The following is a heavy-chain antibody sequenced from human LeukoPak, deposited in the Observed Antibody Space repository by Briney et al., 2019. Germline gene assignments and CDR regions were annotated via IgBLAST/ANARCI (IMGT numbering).Heavy chain of an antibody. CDR2: INTNTGNP. CDR3: ARGWELWFGELLYGDFDY. D-gene: IGHD3-10*01. V-gene: IGHV7-4-1*02. J-gene: IGHJ4*02. CDR1: GYTFTSYA. Sequence: GASVKVSCKASGYTFTSYAMNWVRQAPGQGLEWMGWINTNTGNPTYAQGFTGRFVFSLDTSVSTAYLQISSLKAEDTAVYYCARGWELWFGELLYGDFDYWGQGTLVTVSS.